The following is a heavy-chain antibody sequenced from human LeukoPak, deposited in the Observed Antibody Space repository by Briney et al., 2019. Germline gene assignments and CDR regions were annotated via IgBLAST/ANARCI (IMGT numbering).Heavy chain of an antibody. CDR1: GYTFTTYW. D-gene: IGHD5-24*01. CDR2: IYPGHSET. Sequence: GESLKISCKGSGYTFTTYWIAWVRQMPGEGLEWMAIIYPGHSETRYSPSFQGQVTISADKSITTAYLQWGGLKASGTAMYYCTRSPRDGYHDAFDIWGQGTMVTVFS. V-gene: IGHV5-51*01. CDR3: TRSPRDGYHDAFDI. J-gene: IGHJ3*02.